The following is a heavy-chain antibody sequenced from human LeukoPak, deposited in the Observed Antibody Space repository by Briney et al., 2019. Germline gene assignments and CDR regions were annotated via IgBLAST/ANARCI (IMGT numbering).Heavy chain of an antibody. D-gene: IGHD3-3*01. J-gene: IGHJ3*02. CDR1: GYTFTDYY. V-gene: IGHV1-69-2*01. Sequence: ASVKISCKVSGYTFTDYYMHWVQQAPGKGLEWMGLVDPEDGETIYAEKFQGRVTITADTSTDTAYMELSSLRSEDMAVYYCAPTRRLPRSGHAFDIWGQGTMVTVSS. CDR3: APTRRLPRSGHAFDI. CDR2: VDPEDGET.